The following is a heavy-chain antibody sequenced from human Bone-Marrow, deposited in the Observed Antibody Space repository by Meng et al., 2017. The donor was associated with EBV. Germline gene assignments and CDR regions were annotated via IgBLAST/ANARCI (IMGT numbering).Heavy chain of an antibody. CDR3: ATQRRDTDWFDP. V-gene: IGHV4-34*01. CDR1: GGSFSGYD. D-gene: IGHD6-25*01. CDR2: INHSGST. J-gene: IGHJ5*02. Sequence: QGQLQQCGAGVLNPSEKLSLSGDGYGGSFSGYDWSWIGQPPGKGLEWIGEINHSGSTLSIPSLKSRLPISVATSPNQFSLKLSSVTAADTAVYYCATQRRDTDWFDPWGQGTLVTVSS.